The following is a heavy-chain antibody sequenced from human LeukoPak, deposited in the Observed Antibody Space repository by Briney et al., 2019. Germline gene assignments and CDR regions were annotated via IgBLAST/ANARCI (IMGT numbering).Heavy chain of an antibody. Sequence: NASETLSLTCSVSGGSISSLSYYWGWVRQPPGKGLEWIGSIYYGGRTYYNPSLKSRVTMPVDTSKNQFSLKLSSVTAADTAIYYCATSVTSSSGWYYGYWGQGSLVTVSS. CDR3: ATSVTSSSGWYYGY. D-gene: IGHD6-19*01. J-gene: IGHJ4*02. CDR2: IYYGGRT. CDR1: GGSISSLSYY. V-gene: IGHV4-39*01.